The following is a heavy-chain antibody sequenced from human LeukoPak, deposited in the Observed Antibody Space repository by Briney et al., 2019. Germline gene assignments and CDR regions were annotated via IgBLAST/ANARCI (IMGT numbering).Heavy chain of an antibody. CDR1: GGSISGYY. Sequence: PSETLSLTCTVSGGSISGYYWSWIRQPPGKGLEWIGYIYYGGSTNYNPSLKSRVTISVDTSKNQFSLKLSSVTAADTAVYYCARTLVVPAAADDYWGQGTLVTVSS. V-gene: IGHV4-59*08. D-gene: IGHD2-2*01. CDR3: ARTLVVPAAADDY. J-gene: IGHJ4*02. CDR2: IYYGGST.